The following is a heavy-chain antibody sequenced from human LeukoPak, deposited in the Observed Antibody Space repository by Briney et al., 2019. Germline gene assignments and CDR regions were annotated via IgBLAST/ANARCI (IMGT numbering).Heavy chain of an antibody. D-gene: IGHD2-2*01. V-gene: IGHV1-2*02. CDR1: GYTFTGYY. CDR3: ARDPNCSSPSCHDIDYYYYMDV. CDR2: INPSSGDT. Sequence: GASVKVSCKASGYTFTGYYMHWVRRAPGQGLEWMGWINPSSGDTNYAQQFQGRVTMTRDTSISTAYMELKRLRSDDTAVYYCARDPNCSSPSCHDIDYYYYMDVWGKGTTVTVSS. J-gene: IGHJ6*03.